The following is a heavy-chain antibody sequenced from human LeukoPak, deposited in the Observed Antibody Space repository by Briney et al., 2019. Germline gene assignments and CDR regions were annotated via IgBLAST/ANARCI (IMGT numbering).Heavy chain of an antibody. V-gene: IGHV1-69*05. CDR1: GGTFSSYA. Sequence: SVKVSCKASGGTFSSYAISWVRQAPGQGLEWMGGIIPIFGTANYAQKFQGRVTITTDESTSTAYMELSSLRSEDTAVYYCAREKLRYYDSSGYYSEYYFDYWGQGTLVTVSS. J-gene: IGHJ4*02. D-gene: IGHD3-22*01. CDR2: IIPIFGTA. CDR3: AREKLRYYDSSGYYSEYYFDY.